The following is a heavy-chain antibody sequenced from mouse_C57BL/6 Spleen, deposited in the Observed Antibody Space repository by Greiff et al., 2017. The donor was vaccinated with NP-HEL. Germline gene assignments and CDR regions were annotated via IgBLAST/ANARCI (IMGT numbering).Heavy chain of an antibody. CDR3: AGSSGFY. CDR2: IYPGDGDT. D-gene: IGHD3-2*02. J-gene: IGHJ2*01. Sequence: VQLQQSGPELVKPGASVKISCKASGYAFSSSWMNWVKQRPGKGLEWIGRIYPGDGDTNYNGKFKGKATLTADKSSSTAYMQLSSLTSEDSAVYFCAGSSGFYWGQGTTLTVSS. CDR1: GYAFSSSW. V-gene: IGHV1-82*01.